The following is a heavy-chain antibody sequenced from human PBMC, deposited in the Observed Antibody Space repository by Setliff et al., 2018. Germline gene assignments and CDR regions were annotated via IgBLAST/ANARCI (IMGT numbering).Heavy chain of an antibody. Sequence: KPSETLSLTCAVYGGSFSGYYWGWIRQPPGKGLEWIGSIYHSGSTYYNPSLKSRVTISVDTSKNQFSLKLNSVTAADTAVYYCASPNYYDSSGYYDYWGQGTLVTDSS. CDR3: ASPNYYDSSGYYDY. CDR1: GGSFSGYY. J-gene: IGHJ4*02. CDR2: IYHSGST. D-gene: IGHD3-22*01. V-gene: IGHV4-38-2*01.